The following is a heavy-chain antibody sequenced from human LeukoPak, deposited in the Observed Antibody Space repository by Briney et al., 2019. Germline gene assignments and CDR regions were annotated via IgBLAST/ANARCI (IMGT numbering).Heavy chain of an antibody. D-gene: IGHD5-12*01. CDR2: INHSGST. Sequence: SETLSLTCAVYGGSFSGYYWSWIRQPPVKGLEWIGEINHSGSTNYNPSLKSRVTISVDTSKNQFSLKLSSVTAADTAVYYCARRGYSGYDNYFDYWGQGTLVTVSS. CDR3: ARRGYSGYDNYFDY. V-gene: IGHV4-34*01. CDR1: GGSFSGYY. J-gene: IGHJ4*02.